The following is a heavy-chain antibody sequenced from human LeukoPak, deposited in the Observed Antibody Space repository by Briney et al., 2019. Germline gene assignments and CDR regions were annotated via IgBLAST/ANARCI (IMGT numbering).Heavy chain of an antibody. CDR2: IYYSGST. J-gene: IGHJ4*02. D-gene: IGHD4-23*01. CDR1: GGSISSYY. V-gene: IGHV4-59*01. CDR3: ARLTTVGTYFDY. Sequence: SETLSLTCTVSGGSISSYYWSWIRQPPGKGLEWIGYIYYSGSTNYNPSLKSRVTISVDTSKNQFSLKLSSVTAADTAVYYCARLTTVGTYFDYWGQGTLVTVSS.